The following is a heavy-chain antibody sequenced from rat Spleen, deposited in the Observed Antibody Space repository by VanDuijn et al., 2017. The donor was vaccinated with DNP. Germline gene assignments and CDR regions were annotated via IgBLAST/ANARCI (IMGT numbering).Heavy chain of an antibody. CDR1: GFTFNNYW. D-gene: IGHD1-6*01. V-gene: IGHV5-31*01. CDR2: ITNTCGST. J-gene: IGHJ1*01. CDR3: TRKYTTDYYWYFDF. Sequence: EVQLVESGGGLVQPGRSLKLSCVASGFTFNNYWMTWIRQAPGKGLEWVASITNTCGSTYYQDSVMYRFTISRDNAKSTLYLQMNSLSSEDTATYYCTRKYTTDYYWYFDFWGPGNMVTVSS.